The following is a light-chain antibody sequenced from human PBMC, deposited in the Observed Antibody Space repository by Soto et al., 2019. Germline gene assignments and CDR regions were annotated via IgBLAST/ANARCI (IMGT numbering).Light chain of an antibody. CDR3: SSYTTSSTLV. V-gene: IGLV2-14*01. Sequence: QSALTQPASVSGSPGQSITISCTGTSSDVGAYDYVSWYQQHPGKAPKVMIYEVSNWPSGVSNRFSGSESGNTASLTVSGLQAEYEAESHCSSYTTSSTLVFGPGTKVTVL. J-gene: IGLJ1*01. CDR2: EVS. CDR1: SSDVGAYDY.